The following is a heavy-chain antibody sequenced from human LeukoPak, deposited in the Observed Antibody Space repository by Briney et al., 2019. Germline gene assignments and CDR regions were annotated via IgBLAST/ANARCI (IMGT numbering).Heavy chain of an antibody. CDR1: GYTFTSYA. D-gene: IGHD3-3*01. CDR3: AREIGYDFWSGYYPNYYYYYGMDV. J-gene: IGHJ6*02. Sequence: ASVKVSCKASGYTFTSYAMHWVRQAPGQRLEWMGWINAGNGNTKYSQKFRGRVTITRDTSASTAYMELSSLRSEDTAVYYCAREIGYDFWSGYYPNYYYYYGMDVWGQGTTVTVSS. CDR2: INAGNGNT. V-gene: IGHV1-3*01.